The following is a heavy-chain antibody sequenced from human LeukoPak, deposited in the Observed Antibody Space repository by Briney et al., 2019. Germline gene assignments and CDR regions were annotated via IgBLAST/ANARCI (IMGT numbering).Heavy chain of an antibody. CDR3: TRGCSGGSCSRDAMDV. CDR1: GYSFSRDW. Sequence: GESLKISCKASGYSFSRDWIAWVRQMPGKGLEWIGIIFPIDSETTYSPSFHGQVTISADKSISTAYLQWSSLKASDTAMYYCTRGCSGGSCSRDAMDVWGQGTMVTVSS. CDR2: IFPIDSET. V-gene: IGHV5-51*01. D-gene: IGHD2-15*01. J-gene: IGHJ6*02.